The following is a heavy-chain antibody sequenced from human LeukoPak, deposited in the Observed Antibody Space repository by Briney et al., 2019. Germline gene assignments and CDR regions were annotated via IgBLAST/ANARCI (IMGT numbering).Heavy chain of an antibody. V-gene: IGHV4-59*01. CDR2: IYYSGST. Sequence: PSETLSLTCTVSGGSISSYYWSWIRQPPGKGLEWIGYIYYSGSTNYNPSLKSRVTISVDTSKNQFSLKLSSVTAADTAVYYCARVVVVPAANMRAYYYYGMDVWGQGTTVTVSS. J-gene: IGHJ6*02. CDR3: ARVVVVPAANMRAYYYYGMDV. CDR1: GGSISSYY. D-gene: IGHD2-2*01.